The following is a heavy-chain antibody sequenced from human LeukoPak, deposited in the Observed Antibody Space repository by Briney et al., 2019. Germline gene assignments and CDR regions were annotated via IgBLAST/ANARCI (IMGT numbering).Heavy chain of an antibody. CDR3: ARHISSSSFWFDP. D-gene: IGHD6-6*01. J-gene: IGHJ5*02. Sequence: PSETLSLTCTVSGGSISSYYWSWIRQPPGKGLEWIGYIYYSGSTNYNPSLKSRVTISVDTSKNQFFLKLSSVTAADTAVYYCARHISSSSFWFDPWGQGTLVTVSS. V-gene: IGHV4-59*01. CDR2: IYYSGST. CDR1: GGSISSYY.